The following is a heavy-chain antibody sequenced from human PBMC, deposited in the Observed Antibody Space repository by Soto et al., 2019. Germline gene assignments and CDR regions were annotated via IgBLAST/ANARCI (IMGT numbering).Heavy chain of an antibody. Sequence: SETLSLTCAVSRGSISSGNWWSWVRQPPGKRLEWIGEIYHSGSTNYNPSLKSRGTISVDKSKNQFSLKLSSATAADTAMYYCARDSCSSTSCAGYCSGCCCYKEPNWFDPWGRGTPGTVSS. J-gene: IGHJ5*02. D-gene: IGHD2-15*01. V-gene: IGHV4-4*02. CDR3: ARDSCSSTSCAGYCSGCCCYKEPNWFDP. CDR1: RGSISSGNW. CDR2: IYHSGST.